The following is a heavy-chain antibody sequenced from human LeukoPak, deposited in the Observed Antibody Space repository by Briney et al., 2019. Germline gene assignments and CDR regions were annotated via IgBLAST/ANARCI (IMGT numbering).Heavy chain of an antibody. CDR3: AKDMKLYSSRIDY. CDR1: GFTFSSYV. V-gene: IGHV3-9*01. D-gene: IGHD6-13*01. CDR2: ISWNSGSI. Sequence: GGSLRPSCAASGFTFSSYVMHWVRQAPGKGLEWVSGISWNSGSIGYADSVKGRLTISRDNAKNSLYLQMNSLRAEDTALYYCAKDMKLYSSRIDYWDQGTLVTASS. J-gene: IGHJ4*02.